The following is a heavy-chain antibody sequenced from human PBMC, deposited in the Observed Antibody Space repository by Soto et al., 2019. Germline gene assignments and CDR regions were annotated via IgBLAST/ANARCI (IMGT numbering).Heavy chain of an antibody. Sequence: EVQLLESGGGLVQPGGSLRLSCAASGFTFSSYAMSWVRQAPGKGLEWVSTISGSDGATYYADSVKGRFTISRDNSKNTLYLQMNSLRAEDTAVYYCAKDVEYGTTGWFDPWGQGTLVTVSS. V-gene: IGHV3-23*01. CDR3: AKDVEYGTTGWFDP. CDR1: GFTFSSYA. D-gene: IGHD1-1*01. J-gene: IGHJ5*02. CDR2: ISGSDGAT.